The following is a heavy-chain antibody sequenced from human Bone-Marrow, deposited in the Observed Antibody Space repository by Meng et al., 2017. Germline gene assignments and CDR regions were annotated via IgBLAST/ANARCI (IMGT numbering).Heavy chain of an antibody. CDR2: INHSGST. Sequence: VQLRQVGAGRLKPSETLSLSCAVYGGSFSGYDWSWIRQPPGKGLEWIGEINHSGSTNYNPSLKSRVTISVDTSKNQFSLKLSSVTAADTAVYYCARGRIAAAAALAYWGQGTLVTVSS. CDR3: ARGRIAAAAALAY. V-gene: IGHV4-34*01. CDR1: GGSFSGYD. D-gene: IGHD6-13*01. J-gene: IGHJ4*02.